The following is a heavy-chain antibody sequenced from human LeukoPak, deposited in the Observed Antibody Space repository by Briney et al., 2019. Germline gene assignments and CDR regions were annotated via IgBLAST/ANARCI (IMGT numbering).Heavy chain of an antibody. J-gene: IGHJ3*02. CDR1: GFAFSSYG. V-gene: IGHV3-30*19. Sequence: GGSLRLSCAASGFAFSSYGIHWVRQVPGKGLEWVSFISYDGTNKYYTDSVKGRFTISRDNAKNTLYLQMNSLRAEDTAVYYCAKATGATVYYAFDIWGQGTMVTVSS. CDR2: ISYDGTNK. D-gene: IGHD1-26*01. CDR3: AKATGATVYYAFDI.